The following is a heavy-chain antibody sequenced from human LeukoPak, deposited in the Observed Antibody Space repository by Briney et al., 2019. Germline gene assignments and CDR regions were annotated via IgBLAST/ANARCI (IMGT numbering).Heavy chain of an antibody. V-gene: IGHV3-21*01. CDR3: ARVGKYCSSTSCYHFDY. Sequence: PGGSLRLSCAASGFTFSSYSMNWVRQAPGKGLEWVSSISSSSSYIYYADSVKGRFTISRDNAKNSLYLQMNSQRAEDTAVYYCARVGKYCSSTSCYHFDYWGQGTLVTVSS. D-gene: IGHD2-2*01. CDR1: GFTFSSYS. CDR2: ISSSSSYI. J-gene: IGHJ4*02.